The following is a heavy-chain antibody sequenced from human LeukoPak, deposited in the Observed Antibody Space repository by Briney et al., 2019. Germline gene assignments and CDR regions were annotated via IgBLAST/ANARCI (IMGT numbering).Heavy chain of an antibody. CDR2: IKYDGSEK. J-gene: IGHJ4*02. D-gene: IGHD6-13*01. V-gene: IGHV3-7*01. Sequence: GGSLRLSCAASGFTLSSYWMSWVRQAPGKGLEWVANIKYDGSEKDYVDSVKGRFTISRDNAKNSLYLQMNSLRAEDTAVYYCARDIAPAGLFFDYWGQGTLVAVSS. CDR3: ARDIAPAGLFFDY. CDR1: GFTLSSYW.